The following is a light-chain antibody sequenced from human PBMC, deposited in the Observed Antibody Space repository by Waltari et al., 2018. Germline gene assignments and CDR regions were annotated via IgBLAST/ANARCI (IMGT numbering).Light chain of an antibody. J-gene: IGKJ1*01. Sequence: EIVLKQSPGTLSLSPGERATLSCRASQRVSRFLAWYQQKPGQAPRLLIYDASTRATGIPDRFSGSGSGTDFSLTISSLEPEDFAVYYCQKYVSLPATFGQGTKVEIK. V-gene: IGKV3-20*01. CDR2: DAS. CDR1: QRVSRF. CDR3: QKYVSLPAT.